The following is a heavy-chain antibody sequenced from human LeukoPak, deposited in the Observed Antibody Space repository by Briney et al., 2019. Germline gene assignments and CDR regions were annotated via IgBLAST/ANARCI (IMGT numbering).Heavy chain of an antibody. D-gene: IGHD2-2*02. J-gene: IGHJ5*02. CDR2: INHSGST. CDR3: ARGRVVVVPAAIFSGWFDP. Sequence: SETLSLTCAVYGGSSSGYYWSWIRQPPGKGLEWIGEINHSGSTNYNPSLKSRVTISVDTSKNQFSLKLSSVTAADTAVYYCARGRVVVVPAAIFSGWFDPWGQGTLVTVSS. V-gene: IGHV4-34*01. CDR1: GGSSSGYY.